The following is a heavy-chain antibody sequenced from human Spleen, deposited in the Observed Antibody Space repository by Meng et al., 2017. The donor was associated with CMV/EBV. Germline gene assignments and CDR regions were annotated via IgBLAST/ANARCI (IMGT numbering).Heavy chain of an antibody. CDR3: ARGKGVWSGYSNNWFDP. Sequence: SETLSLTCSVSGGSVSSGTYYWSWIRQPPGKGLEWIGYIYYSGSTNYNSSLKSRATISVDRSKNQFSLKLRSVTAADTALYYCARGKGVWSGYSNNWFDPWGQGTLVTVSS. CDR2: IYYSGST. J-gene: IGHJ5*02. D-gene: IGHD3-3*01. CDR1: GGSVSSGTYY. V-gene: IGHV4-61*01.